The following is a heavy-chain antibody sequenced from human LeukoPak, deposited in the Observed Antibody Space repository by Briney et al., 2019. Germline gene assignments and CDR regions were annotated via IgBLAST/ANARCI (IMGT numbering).Heavy chain of an antibody. CDR2: ISAYNGNT. D-gene: IGHD2-15*01. J-gene: IGHJ4*02. Sequence: GASVKVSCKASGYTFTGYYIHWVRQAPGQGLEWMGWISAYNGNTNYAQKLQGRVTMTTDTSTSTAYMELRSLRSDDTAVYYCARRCSSSGGSCHSDYWGQGTLVTVSS. V-gene: IGHV1-18*04. CDR3: ARRCSSSGGSCHSDY. CDR1: GYTFTGYY.